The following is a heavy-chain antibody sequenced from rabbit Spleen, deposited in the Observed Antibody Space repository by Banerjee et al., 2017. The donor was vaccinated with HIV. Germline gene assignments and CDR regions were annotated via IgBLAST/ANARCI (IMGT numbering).Heavy chain of an antibody. D-gene: IGHD4-2*01. J-gene: IGHJ3*01. V-gene: IGHV1S47*01. Sequence: LEESGGGLVQPEGSLALACTASGFSASDTYYMCWVRQAPGKGLEWIACIYGGDGSTYYASWVNGRFTISRSTSLNTVTLQLTSLTAADTATYFCARSYAGGAGGLWGQGTLVTVS. CDR1: GFSASDTYY. CDR2: IYGGDGST. CDR3: ARSYAGGAGGL.